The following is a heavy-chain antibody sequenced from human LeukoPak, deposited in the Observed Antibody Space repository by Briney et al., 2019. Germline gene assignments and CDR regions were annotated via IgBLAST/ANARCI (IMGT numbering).Heavy chain of an antibody. CDR2: IKQDGSEK. D-gene: IGHD6-19*01. V-gene: IGHV3-7*05. Sequence: GGPLRLSCAASGFTSSSYWMSWVRQAPGKGLEWVANIKQDGSEKYYVDSVKGRFTISRENAKNSLYLQMNSLRAEDTAVYYCAKWRYSSGWFLDYWGQGTLVTVSS. CDR1: GFTSSSYW. CDR3: AKWRYSSGWFLDY. J-gene: IGHJ4*02.